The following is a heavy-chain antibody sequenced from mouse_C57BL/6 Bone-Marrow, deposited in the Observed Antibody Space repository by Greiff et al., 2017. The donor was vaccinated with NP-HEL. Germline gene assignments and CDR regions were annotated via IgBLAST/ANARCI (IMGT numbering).Heavy chain of an antibody. CDR2: ISSGGSYT. J-gene: IGHJ3*01. V-gene: IGHV5-6*01. D-gene: IGHD2-4*01. Sequence: EVKVVESGGDLVKPGGSLKLSCAASGFTFSSYGMSWVRQTPVKRLEWVATISSGGSYTYYPDSVKGRFTISRDNAKNTLYLQMSSLKSEDTAMYYCASPYDYDVAWFAYWGQGTLVTVSA. CDR3: ASPYDYDVAWFAY. CDR1: GFTFSSYG.